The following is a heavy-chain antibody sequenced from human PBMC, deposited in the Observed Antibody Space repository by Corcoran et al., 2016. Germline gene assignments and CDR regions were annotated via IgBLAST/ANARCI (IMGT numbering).Heavy chain of an antibody. J-gene: IGHJ5*02. Sequence: QVQLVESGGGVVQPGRSLRLSCAASGFTFSSYGMHWVRQAPGKGLEWVAVIWYDGSNKYYADSVKGRFTISRDNSKNTLYLEMNSLRDEDTAVYYCARDLTTGGSNWFDPWGQGTLVTVSS. CDR2: IWYDGSNK. CDR1: GFTFSSYG. D-gene: IGHD3-16*01. CDR3: ARDLTTGGSNWFDP. V-gene: IGHV3-33*01.